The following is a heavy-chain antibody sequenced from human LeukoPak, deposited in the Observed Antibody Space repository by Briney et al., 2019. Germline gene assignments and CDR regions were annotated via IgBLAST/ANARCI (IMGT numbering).Heavy chain of an antibody. CDR3: ATEGGITPGG. CDR2: IVGSGGKS. V-gene: IGHV3-23*01. D-gene: IGHD6-13*01. CDR1: GFTFNSYA. J-gene: IGHJ4*02. Sequence: PGGSLRLSCAASGFTFNSYAMSWVRQAPGKGLEWVSAIVGSGGKSYYADSVKGRFTISRDNSKNTLYLQMNSLRAEDTAVYYCATEGGITPGGWGQGTLVTVSS.